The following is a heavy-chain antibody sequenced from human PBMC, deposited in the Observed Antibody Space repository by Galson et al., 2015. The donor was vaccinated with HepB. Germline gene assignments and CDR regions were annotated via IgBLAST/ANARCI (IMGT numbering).Heavy chain of an antibody. J-gene: IGHJ6*02. CDR1: GYTFTGYY. V-gene: IGHV1-2*04. CDR3: ARGSHHTRMTMDV. Sequence: SVKVSCKASGYTFTGYYMHWVRQAPGQGLEWMGWINPNSGGTNYAQKFQGWVTMTRDTSISTAYMELSRLRSDDTAVYYCARGSHHTRMTMDVWGQGTTVTVSS. D-gene: IGHD1-26*01. CDR2: INPNSGGT.